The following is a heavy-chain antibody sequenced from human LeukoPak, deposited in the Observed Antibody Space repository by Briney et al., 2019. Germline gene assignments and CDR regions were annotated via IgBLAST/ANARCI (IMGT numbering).Heavy chain of an antibody. CDR1: GGSISRYY. Sequence: SETLSLTCTVSGGSISRYYWSWIRQPPGKGLEWIGYIYYSGSTNYNPSLKSRVTISVDTSKNQFSLKLSSVTAADTAVYYCARAVGYRYPHSFDPWGQGTLVTVSS. J-gene: IGHJ5*02. D-gene: IGHD5-18*01. CDR3: ARAVGYRYPHSFDP. V-gene: IGHV4-59*08. CDR2: IYYSGST.